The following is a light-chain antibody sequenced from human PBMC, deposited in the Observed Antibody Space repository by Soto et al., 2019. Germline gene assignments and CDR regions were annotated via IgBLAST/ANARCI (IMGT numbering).Light chain of an antibody. CDR3: QQSYSTPFT. CDR2: AAS. J-gene: IGKJ3*01. Sequence: DIQMTQSPSSLSASVGDRVTITCRASQSISTYLNWYQQTPGKAPKLLISAASNLQNVVPSRVSGSGSGTDFTLTISSLQPEDFALYYCQQSYSTPFTFGPGTKVDIK. V-gene: IGKV1-39*01. CDR1: QSISTY.